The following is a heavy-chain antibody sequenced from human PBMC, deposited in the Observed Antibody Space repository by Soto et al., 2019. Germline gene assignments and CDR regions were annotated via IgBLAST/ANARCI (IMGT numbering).Heavy chain of an antibody. Sequence: GGSLRLSCAASGFTFSIYAMSWVRQAPGKGLEWISSISGSGGSTYYADSVKGRFTISRDNSKNTLYLQMNSLRAEDTAVYYCAKDTKNYYDSSGYDRTIDYWGQGTLVTVSS. CDR2: ISGSGGST. CDR3: AKDTKNYYDSSGYDRTIDY. D-gene: IGHD3-22*01. CDR1: GFTFSIYA. V-gene: IGHV3-23*01. J-gene: IGHJ4*02.